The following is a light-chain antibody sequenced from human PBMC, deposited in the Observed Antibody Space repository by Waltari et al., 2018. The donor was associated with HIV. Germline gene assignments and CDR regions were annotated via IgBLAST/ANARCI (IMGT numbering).Light chain of an antibody. CDR1: GSDVGGYNY. Sequence: QSALTQPASVSGSPGQSITISCTGTGSDVGGYNYFSWDQQHPGKAPKLLIYEVTRRPSGVSNRFSGSKSGSTASLTISGLQAEDEADYYCSSYTITSTYVFGTGTKVTVL. J-gene: IGLJ1*01. CDR2: EVT. CDR3: SSYTITSTYV. V-gene: IGLV2-14*03.